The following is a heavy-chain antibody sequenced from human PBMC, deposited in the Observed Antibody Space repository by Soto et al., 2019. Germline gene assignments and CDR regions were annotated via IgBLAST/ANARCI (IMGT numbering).Heavy chain of an antibody. CDR1: GYTFTDHY. D-gene: IGHD3-3*01. V-gene: IGHV1-2*02. CDR2: IDPNTGDT. CDR3: ARDQRFLEWDFDN. Sequence: QVRLVQSGAEVKKPGASVKVSCKASGYTFTDHYLHWVRQAPGQGLEWMGWIDPNTGDTNYAQKFKGRVTMTRDTSVKTAYMELSRLRSDDRAVYYCARDQRFLEWDFDNWGQGTLVTVSS. J-gene: IGHJ4*02.